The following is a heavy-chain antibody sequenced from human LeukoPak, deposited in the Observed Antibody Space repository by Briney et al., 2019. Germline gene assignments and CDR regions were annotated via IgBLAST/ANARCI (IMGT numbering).Heavy chain of an antibody. CDR3: ARLRRDYDTLTGYSAPFFDY. CDR1: GGSISSSSYY. Sequence: SETLSLTCTVSGGSISSSSYYWGWIRQPPGKGLEWIGNIYYSGSTYYNPSLKSRVTISVDTSKNQFSLKLSSVTAADTAVYYRARLRRDYDTLTGYSAPFFDYWGQGTLVTVSS. V-gene: IGHV4-39*01. J-gene: IGHJ4*02. D-gene: IGHD3-9*01. CDR2: IYYSGST.